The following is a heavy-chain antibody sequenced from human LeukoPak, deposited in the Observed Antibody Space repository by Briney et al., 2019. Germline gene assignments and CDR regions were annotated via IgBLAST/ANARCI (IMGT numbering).Heavy chain of an antibody. V-gene: IGHV3-53*04. CDR1: GFTFSSYW. J-gene: IGHJ4*02. CDR2: IYSGGST. CDR3: ARVDYDFWSGYYGG. Sequence: GGSLGLSCAASGFTFSSYWMSWVRQAPGKGLEWVSVIYSGGSTYYADSVKGRFTISRHNSKNTLYLQMNSLRAEDTAVYYCARVDYDFWSGYYGGWGQGTLVTVSS. D-gene: IGHD3-3*01.